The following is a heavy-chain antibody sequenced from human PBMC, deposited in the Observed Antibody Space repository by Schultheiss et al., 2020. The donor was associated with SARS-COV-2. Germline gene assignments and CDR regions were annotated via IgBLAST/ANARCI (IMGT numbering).Heavy chain of an antibody. CDR2: IYYSGST. CDR1: GGSISSGGYS. J-gene: IGHJ6*03. V-gene: IGHV4-61*08. Sequence: SETLSLTCAVSGGSISSGGYSWSWIRQPPGKGLEWIGYIYYSGSTNYNPSLKSRVTMSVDTSKNQFSLKLSSVTAADTAVYYCAREGSDYYYYYYMDVWGKGTTVTVSS. CDR3: AREGSDYYYYYYMDV.